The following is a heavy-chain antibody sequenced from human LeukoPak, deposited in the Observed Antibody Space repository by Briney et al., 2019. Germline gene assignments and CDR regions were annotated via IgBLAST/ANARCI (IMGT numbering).Heavy chain of an antibody. CDR1: GYTSTGYY. J-gene: IGHJ6*03. V-gene: IGHV1-2*02. Sequence: ASVKVSCKASGYTSTGYYMHWVRQAPGQGLEWMGWINPNSGGTNYAQKFQGRVTMTRDTSISTAYMELSRLRSDDTAVYYCASMGQYCSGGSCYPGDYYYYYYMDVWGKGTTVTVSS. CDR3: ASMGQYCSGGSCYPGDYYYYYYMDV. CDR2: INPNSGGT. D-gene: IGHD2-15*01.